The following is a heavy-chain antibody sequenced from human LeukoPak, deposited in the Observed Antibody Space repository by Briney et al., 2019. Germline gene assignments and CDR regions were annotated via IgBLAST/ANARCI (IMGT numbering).Heavy chain of an antibody. J-gene: IGHJ4*02. V-gene: IGHV3-30*04. CDR3: ARDRNFGDYAGDFDY. CDR2: ISYDGSNK. D-gene: IGHD4-17*01. CDR1: GFIFSNYA. Sequence: GRSLRLSCAASGFIFSNYAIHWVRQAPGKGLEWVAVISYDGSNKYYVDSVKGRFTISRDNSKNTLYLRMNSLRAEDTALYYCARDRNFGDYAGDFDYWGQGTLVTVSS.